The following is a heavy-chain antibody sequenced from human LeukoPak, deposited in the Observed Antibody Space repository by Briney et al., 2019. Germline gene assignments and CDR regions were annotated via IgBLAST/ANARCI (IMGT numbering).Heavy chain of an antibody. Sequence: GGSLRLSCAASGFTFSSYAMSWVRQAPGKGLEWVSAISGSGGSTYYAASVKGRFTIYRDNSKNTLYLQMNSMRAEDTAVYYCAKYYQTYYYDSSGYFRAFDIWGQGTMVTVSS. V-gene: IGHV3-23*01. CDR2: ISGSGGST. CDR3: AKYYQTYYYDSSGYFRAFDI. J-gene: IGHJ3*02. D-gene: IGHD3-22*01. CDR1: GFTFSSYA.